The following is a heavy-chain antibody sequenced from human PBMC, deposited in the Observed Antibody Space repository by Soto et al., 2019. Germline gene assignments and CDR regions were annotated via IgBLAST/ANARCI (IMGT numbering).Heavy chain of an antibody. J-gene: IGHJ5*02. CDR3: AGRRIGGARQYCSNTSFYYWFDP. CDR1: CGSFSGYY. D-gene: IGHD2-2*01. Sequence: SETLSLTCAVYCGSFSGYYWSWIRQPPWKGLEWIGEINHSGSTNYNPSLKSRVTISVDTYKNQFSLKLRSVTAEETAVYYCAGRRIGGARQYCSNTSFYYWFDPWGQGPLVTVSS. V-gene: IGHV4-34*01. CDR2: INHSGST.